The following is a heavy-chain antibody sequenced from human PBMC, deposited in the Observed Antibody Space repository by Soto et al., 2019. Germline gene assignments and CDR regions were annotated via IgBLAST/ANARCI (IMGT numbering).Heavy chain of an antibody. Sequence: PSETLSLTCTVSGGSISSDSYYWGWIRQSPEKGLEWIASIYHTGNAYYNPSLKSRVTISVDTSRNQFSLKLTSVTAADAALYYCARDFFDSSDYTTNWFDPWGQGTLVTVSS. D-gene: IGHD3-22*01. CDR1: GGSISSDSYY. J-gene: IGHJ5*02. CDR3: ARDFFDSSDYTTNWFDP. V-gene: IGHV4-39*01. CDR2: IYHTGNA.